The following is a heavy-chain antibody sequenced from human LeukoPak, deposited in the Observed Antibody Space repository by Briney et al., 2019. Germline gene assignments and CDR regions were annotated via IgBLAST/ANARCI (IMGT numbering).Heavy chain of an antibody. CDR1: GFTFSTYG. D-gene: IGHD6-13*01. V-gene: IGHV3-23*01. CDR2: IIGSGGVT. J-gene: IGHJ4*02. Sequence: GGSLRLSCAASGFTFSTYGMSWVRQAPGKGLEWVSAIIGSGGVTYYADSVKGRFTISRDNSKNTLYLLMNSLRAEDTAVYYCARHSSSWYYFDSWGQGTLVTVSS. CDR3: ARHSSSWYYFDS.